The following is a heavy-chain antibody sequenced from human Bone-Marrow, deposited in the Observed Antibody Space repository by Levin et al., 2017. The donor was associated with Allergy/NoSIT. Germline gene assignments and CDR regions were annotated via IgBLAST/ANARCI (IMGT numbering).Heavy chain of an antibody. Sequence: GGSLRLSCAASEFTFNNAWMSWVRQAPGKGLEWVGRIKSETDGGTIDYAAPVKGRFTISRDDSKNTVYLQMNSLKTEDTAVYYCTTTKCSGGSCHLSYYMDVWGKGTTVTVSS. V-gene: IGHV3-15*01. CDR2: IKSETDGGTI. CDR1: EFTFNNAW. CDR3: TTTKCSGGSCHLSYYMDV. D-gene: IGHD2-15*01. J-gene: IGHJ6*03.